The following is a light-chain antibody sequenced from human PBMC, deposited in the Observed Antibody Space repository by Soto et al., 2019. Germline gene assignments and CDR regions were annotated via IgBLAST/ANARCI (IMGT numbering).Light chain of an antibody. CDR1: QSVSSSY. CDR2: GAS. CDR3: QQYGTSPPST. V-gene: IGKV3-20*01. J-gene: IGKJ5*01. Sequence: EIVLTQSPGTLSLSPGEKTTLSCRANQSVSSSYLALYQQKPGQAPRLLINGASSRATGIPDRFSGSGSGTDFTLTFSRLEPEDFAVYYCQQYGTSPPSTFGQGTRLEIK.